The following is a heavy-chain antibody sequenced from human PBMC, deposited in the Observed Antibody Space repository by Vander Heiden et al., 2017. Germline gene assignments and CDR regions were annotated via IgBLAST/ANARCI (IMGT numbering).Heavy chain of an antibody. V-gene: IGHV1-69*01. J-gene: IGHJ6*02. Sequence: QVQLVQSGAEMKKPGSSVKVSCKASGGTFSSYAISWVRQAPGQGLEWMGGIIPIFGTANYAQKFQGRVTMTADESTSTAYMELSSLRSEDTAVYYCASYCSSTSCYRIRRYYYYGMDVWGQGTTVTVSS. CDR1: GGTFSSYA. CDR2: IIPIFGTA. D-gene: IGHD2-2*01. CDR3: ASYCSSTSCYRIRRYYYYGMDV.